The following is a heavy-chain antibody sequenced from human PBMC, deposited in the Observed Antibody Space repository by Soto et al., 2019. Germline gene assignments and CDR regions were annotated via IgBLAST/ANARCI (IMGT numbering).Heavy chain of an antibody. D-gene: IGHD3-3*01. CDR2: IYYSGST. J-gene: IGHJ6*02. Sequence: PSETLSLTCTVSGGSISSSSYYWGWIRQPPGKGLEWIGSIYYSGSTYYNPSLKSRVTISVDTSKNQFSLELSSVTAADTAAYYCASRGPSAFWSGYYPPAPQSYYYYGMDVWGQGTTVTVSS. CDR1: GGSISSSSYY. V-gene: IGHV4-39*01. CDR3: ASRGPSAFWSGYYPPAPQSYYYYGMDV.